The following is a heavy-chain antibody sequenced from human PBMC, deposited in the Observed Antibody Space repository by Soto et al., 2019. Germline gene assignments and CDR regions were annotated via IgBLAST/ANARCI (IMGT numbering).Heavy chain of an antibody. CDR2: INHSGST. V-gene: IGHV4-34*01. Sequence: SETLSLTCAVYGGSFSGYYWSWIRQPPGKGLEWIGEINHSGSTNYNPSLKSRVTISVDTSKNQFSLKLSSVTAADTAVYYCARRAYYDIWSGSTFDYWDQGTLVTVSS. CDR1: GGSFSGYY. J-gene: IGHJ4*02. CDR3: ARRAYYDIWSGSTFDY. D-gene: IGHD3-3*01.